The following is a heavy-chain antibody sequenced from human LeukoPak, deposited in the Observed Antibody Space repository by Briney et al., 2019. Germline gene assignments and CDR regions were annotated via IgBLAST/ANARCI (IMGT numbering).Heavy chain of an antibody. V-gene: IGHV3-21*01. J-gene: IGHJ4*02. CDR2: ISSRSTYI. D-gene: IGHD5-18*01. CDR1: GFTFSSYS. Sequence: GGSLRLSCAASGFTFSSYSMNWVRQTPVKGLEWVSSISSRSTYIYYADSVKGRFTISRDNAKNSLYLQMNSLRAEDTAVYYCAREPTAMILWGQGTLVTVSS. CDR3: AREPTAMIL.